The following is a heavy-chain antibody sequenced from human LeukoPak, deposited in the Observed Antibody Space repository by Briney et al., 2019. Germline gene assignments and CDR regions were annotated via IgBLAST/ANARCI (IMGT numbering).Heavy chain of an antibody. CDR3: ARLGWQQLVHPNNWFDP. V-gene: IGHV1-69*13. D-gene: IGHD6-13*01. CDR1: GGTFSSYA. J-gene: IGHJ5*02. Sequence: ASVKVSCKASGGTFSSYAISWVRQAPGQGLEWMGGIIPIFGTANYAQKFQGRVTITADESTSTAYMELSSLRSEDTAVYYCARLGWQQLVHPNNWFDPWGQGTLVTVSS. CDR2: IIPIFGTA.